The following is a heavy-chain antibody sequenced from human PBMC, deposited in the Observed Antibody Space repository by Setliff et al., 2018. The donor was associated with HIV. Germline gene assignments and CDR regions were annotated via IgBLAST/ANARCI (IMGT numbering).Heavy chain of an antibody. Sequence: ASVKVSCKASGYTFTEYYIHWVRQAPGQGLEWMGWINPNSGGTNFAQKFQGRVTMTRDTSISTAYMELSSLRSEDTAVYYCARTVNDYGDYYFDYWGQGTLVTVSS. D-gene: IGHD4-17*01. CDR2: INPNSGGT. V-gene: IGHV1-2*02. CDR1: GYTFTEYY. J-gene: IGHJ4*02. CDR3: ARTVNDYGDYYFDY.